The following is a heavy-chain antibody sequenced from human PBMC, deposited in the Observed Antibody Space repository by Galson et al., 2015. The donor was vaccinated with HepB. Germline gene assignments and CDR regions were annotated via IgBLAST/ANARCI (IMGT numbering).Heavy chain of an antibody. V-gene: IGHV1-18*01. J-gene: IGHJ6*02. CDR1: GYTFTSYG. D-gene: IGHD6-13*01. CDR3: ARGGQQLIYYYYYGMDV. CDR2: ISSYNGGT. Sequence: SVKVSCKASGYTFTSYGISWVRQAPGQGLEWMGWISSYNGGTNYAQKLQGRVTMTTDTSTSTAYMELRSLRSDDTAVYYCARGGQQLIYYYYYGMDVWGQGTTVTVSS.